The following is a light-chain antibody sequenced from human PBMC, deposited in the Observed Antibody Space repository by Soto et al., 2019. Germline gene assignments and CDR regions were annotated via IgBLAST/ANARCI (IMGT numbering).Light chain of an antibody. CDR2: DAS. Sequence: EIVLTQSPATLSLSPGERATLSCRASQSVSSYLAWYQQKPGQAPRLLIYDASNRATGIPARFSGSGSGTDFTLTISSLEPEDFAVYYCQQCGTFGQGTKLEIK. V-gene: IGKV3-11*01. J-gene: IGKJ2*01. CDR3: QQCGT. CDR1: QSVSSY.